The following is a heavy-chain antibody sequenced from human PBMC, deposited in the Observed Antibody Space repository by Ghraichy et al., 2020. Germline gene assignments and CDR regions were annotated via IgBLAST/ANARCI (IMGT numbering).Heavy chain of an antibody. Sequence: SQTLSLTCTVSGGSISNSNYYWGWIRQPPGKGLEWIGNIYYSGGTYYNPSLKSRVTISVDTSKNQFSLKLNSVTAADTALYYCARLLTRVWYADYWGQGILVTVSS. J-gene: IGHJ4*02. D-gene: IGHD6-19*01. CDR1: GGSISNSNYY. V-gene: IGHV4-39*01. CDR3: ARLLTRVWYADY. CDR2: IYYSGGT.